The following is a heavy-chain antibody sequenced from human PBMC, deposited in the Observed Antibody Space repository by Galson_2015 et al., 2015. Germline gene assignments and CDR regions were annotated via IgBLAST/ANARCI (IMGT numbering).Heavy chain of an antibody. J-gene: IGHJ4*02. V-gene: IGHV6-1*01. CDR2: TYYRSKWYN. D-gene: IGHD6-19*01. CDR1: GDSVSSNSAA. Sequence: AISGDSVSSNSAAWNCIRQSPSRGLEWLGRTYYRSKWYNDYAVSVKSRITINPDTSKNQFSLQLNSVTPEDTAVYYCAKGTSRSSSGLVIVDYWGQGTLVTVSS. CDR3: AKGTSRSSSGLVIVDY.